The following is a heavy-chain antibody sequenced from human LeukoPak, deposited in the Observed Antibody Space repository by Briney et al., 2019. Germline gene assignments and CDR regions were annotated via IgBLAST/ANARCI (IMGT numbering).Heavy chain of an antibody. CDR1: GFTFSSYD. V-gene: IGHV3-13*01. D-gene: IGHD2-15*01. CDR3: ARAYCSGGSCYGAFDI. J-gene: IGHJ3*02. Sequence: GGSLRLSCAASGFTFSSYDMHWVRQATGKGLEWVSAIGTAGDTYYPGSVKGRFTISRENAKNSLYLQMNSLRAGDTAVYSCARAYCSGGSCYGAFDIWGQGTMVTVSS. CDR2: IGTAGDT.